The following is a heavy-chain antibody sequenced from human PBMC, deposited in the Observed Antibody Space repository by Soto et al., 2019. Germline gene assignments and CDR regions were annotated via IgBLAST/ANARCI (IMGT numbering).Heavy chain of an antibody. D-gene: IGHD3-3*01. CDR2: IIPIFGTA. Sequence: GDSVKVSCKASGGTFSSYSISWVLQAPGQGLEWMGGIIPIFGTANYAQKFQGRVTITADESTSTAYMELSSLRSEDTAVYYCARGIFGVGYPQYYFDYWGQGTLVTVSS. V-gene: IGHV1-69*13. J-gene: IGHJ4*02. CDR3: ARGIFGVGYPQYYFDY. CDR1: GGTFSSYS.